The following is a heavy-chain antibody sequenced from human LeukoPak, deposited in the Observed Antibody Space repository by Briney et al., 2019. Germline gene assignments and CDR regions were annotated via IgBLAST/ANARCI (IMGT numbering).Heavy chain of an antibody. CDR1: GYTFRGNY. J-gene: IGHJ4*02. CDR2: IDANNGDT. CDR3: ARDPSSVTLYFFDY. Sequence: ASLKVSCKASGYTFRGNYIHWLRQAPGQGLEWMGWIDANNGDTKSAQKFQGRVTMSRDTSISTAYMDLSSLSPDDAAVYYCARDPSSVTLYFFDYWGQGTLFTVSS. V-gene: IGHV1-2*02. D-gene: IGHD4-11*01.